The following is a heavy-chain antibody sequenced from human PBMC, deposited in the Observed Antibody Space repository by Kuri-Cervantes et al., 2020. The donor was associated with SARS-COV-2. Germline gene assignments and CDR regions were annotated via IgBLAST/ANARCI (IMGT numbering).Heavy chain of an antibody. CDR1: GGSFSGYY. CDR2: ISSSSSYT. CDR3: ARDMDCSSTSCYSGLDP. Sequence: LSLTCAVYGGSFSGYYWSWIRQPPGKGLEWVSYISSSSSYTNYADSVKGRFTISRDNAKNSLYLQMNSLRAEDTAVYYCARDMDCSSTSCYSGLDPWGQGTLVTVSS. J-gene: IGHJ5*02. V-gene: IGHV3-11*06. D-gene: IGHD2-2*02.